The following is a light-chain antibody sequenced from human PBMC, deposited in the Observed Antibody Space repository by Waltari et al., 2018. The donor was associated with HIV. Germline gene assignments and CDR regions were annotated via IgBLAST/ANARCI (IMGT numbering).Light chain of an antibody. V-gene: IGLV2-14*01. CDR1: SSDVGAYNS. J-gene: IGLJ1*01. CDR3: TSQTDRGTFV. CDR2: QVR. Sequence: QSALTQPASVSGSPGQSVNISCTGTSSDVGAYNSVSWYQQHPGKVPKLMIYQVRNRPSGISDRFSGSKSGNTASLIISGLQAEDEADYYCTSQTDRGTFVFGPGTKVTVL.